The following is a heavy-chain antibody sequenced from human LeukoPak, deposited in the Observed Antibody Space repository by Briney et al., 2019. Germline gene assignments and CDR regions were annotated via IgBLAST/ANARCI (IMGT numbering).Heavy chain of an antibody. CDR3: ARDRGWELRWFELDY. V-gene: IGHV1-46*01. D-gene: IGHD1-26*01. J-gene: IGHJ4*02. Sequence: ASVKVSCKASGYTFTGYYMHWVRQAPGQGLEWMGWINPNSGSTSYAQKFQGRVTMTRDMSTSTVYMELSSLRSEDTAVYYCARDRGWELRWFELDYWGQGTLVTVSS. CDR2: INPNSGST. CDR1: GYTFTGYY.